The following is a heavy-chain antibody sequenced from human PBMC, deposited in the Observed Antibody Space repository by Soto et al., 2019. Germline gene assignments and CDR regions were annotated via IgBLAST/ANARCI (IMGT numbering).Heavy chain of an antibody. CDR3: AKGPLRIQFLGGMDV. V-gene: IGHV3-30*18. CDR1: GFTFSSYV. Sequence: GGSLRLSCAASGFTFSSYVMHWVRQAPGKGLEWVAVISYDGSNKYYADSVKGRFTISRDNSKNTLYLQMNSLRAEDTAVYYCAKGPLRIQFLGGMDVWGQGTTLTV. D-gene: IGHD5-18*01. J-gene: IGHJ6*02. CDR2: ISYDGSNK.